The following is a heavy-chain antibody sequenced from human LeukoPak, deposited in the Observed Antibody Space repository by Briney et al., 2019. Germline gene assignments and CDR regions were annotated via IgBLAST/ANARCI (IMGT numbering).Heavy chain of an antibody. CDR1: GFTFSSYA. CDR3: MKRRGYNFDY. D-gene: IGHD5-12*01. V-gene: IGHV3-30-3*02. Sequence: GGSLRLSCAASGFTFSSYAMHWVRQAPGKGLEWVAVISYDGSNKYYADSVRGRFTISRDNSKDTLYLQMNTLRAEDTAIYYCMKRRGYNFDYWGQGTLVTVSS. CDR2: ISYDGSNK. J-gene: IGHJ4*02.